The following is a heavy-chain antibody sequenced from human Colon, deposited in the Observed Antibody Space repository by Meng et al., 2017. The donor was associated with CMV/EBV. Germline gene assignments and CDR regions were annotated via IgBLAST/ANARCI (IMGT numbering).Heavy chain of an antibody. J-gene: IGHJ4*02. Sequence: QGQRRESGPGLVKPSETLSSTCTVSGASITSYYWSWIRQPAGKGLEWIGRVYISGNTNYNPSLKSRVTMSIDTSKNQLSLNIRSVTAADTAVYYCARDSNLSGLAYWGQGTLVTVFS. V-gene: IGHV4-4*07. D-gene: IGHD3-10*01. CDR3: ARDSNLSGLAY. CDR2: VYISGNT. CDR1: GASITSYY.